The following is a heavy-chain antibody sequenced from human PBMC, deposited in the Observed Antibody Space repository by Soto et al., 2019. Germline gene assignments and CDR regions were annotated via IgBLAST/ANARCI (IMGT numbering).Heavy chain of an antibody. D-gene: IGHD3-16*01. Sequence: QVQLVQSGAEVKKPGASVKVSCKASGYTFTSYGISWVRQAPGQGLEWMGWISAYNGNTNYAQKLQGRVTMTTDTSPSTAYRELRSLRSDDTAVYYCARDLGVPLTGNYVDHWGQGTLVTVSS. CDR3: ARDLGVPLTGNYVDH. J-gene: IGHJ4*02. CDR2: ISAYNGNT. V-gene: IGHV1-18*01. CDR1: GYTFTSYG.